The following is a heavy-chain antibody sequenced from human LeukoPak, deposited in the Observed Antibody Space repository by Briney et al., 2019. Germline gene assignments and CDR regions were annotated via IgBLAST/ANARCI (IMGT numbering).Heavy chain of an antibody. CDR1: GGSFSGYY. J-gene: IGHJ5*02. CDR2: INHSGST. CDR3: ARGGYYDSSGYGWLDP. V-gene: IGHV4-34*01. D-gene: IGHD3-22*01. Sequence: SETLSLTCAVYGGSFSGYYWSWIRQPPGKGLEWIGEINHSGSTNYNPSLKSRVTISVDTSKNQFSLKLSSVTAADTAVYYCARGGYYDSSGYGWLDPWGQGTLATVSS.